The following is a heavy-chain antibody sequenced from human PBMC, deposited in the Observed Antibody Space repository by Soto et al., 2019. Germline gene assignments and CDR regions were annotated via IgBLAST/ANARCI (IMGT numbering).Heavy chain of an antibody. CDR2: IYYSGST. CDR1: GGSFSGYY. J-gene: IGHJ5*02. V-gene: IGHV4-59*08. D-gene: IGHD1-7*01. Sequence: SETLSLTCAVYGGSFSGYYWSWIRQPPGKGLEWIGYIYYSGSTNYNPSLKSRVTISVDTSKNQFSLKLSSVTAADTAVYYCGRWNSGPLVLITGTRGNWFDPWSQGTLVTVSS. CDR3: GRWNSGPLVLITGTRGNWFDP.